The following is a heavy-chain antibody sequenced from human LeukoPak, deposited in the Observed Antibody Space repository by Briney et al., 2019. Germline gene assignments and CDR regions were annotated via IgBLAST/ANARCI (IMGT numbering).Heavy chain of an antibody. D-gene: IGHD2-2*01. CDR1: GYTFTSYY. J-gene: IGHJ5*02. CDR3: ARGGIVVVPAARAKGDWFDP. Sequence: ASVKVSCKASGYTFTSYYMHWVRQAPGQGLEWMGWISAYNGNTNYAQKLQGRVTMTTDTSTSTAYMELRSLRSDDTAVYYCARGGIVVVPAARAKGDWFDPWGQGTLVTVSS. CDR2: ISAYNGNT. V-gene: IGHV1-18*04.